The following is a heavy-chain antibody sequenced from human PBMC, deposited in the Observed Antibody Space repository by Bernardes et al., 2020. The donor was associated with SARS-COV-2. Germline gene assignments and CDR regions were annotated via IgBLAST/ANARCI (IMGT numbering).Heavy chain of an antibody. Sequence: ETLSLTCTVSGCSINRSYWSWIRQPPGKGLEWIGYLYCSGSTNYNPSLKSRVTISVDTSKNQFSLKLSSVTAADTAVYYCARAAFGYSSSWYIDYWGQGTLVTVSS. CDR3: ARAAFGYSSSWYIDY. D-gene: IGHD6-13*01. CDR2: LYCSGST. CDR1: GCSINRSY. J-gene: IGHJ4*02. V-gene: IGHV4-59*01.